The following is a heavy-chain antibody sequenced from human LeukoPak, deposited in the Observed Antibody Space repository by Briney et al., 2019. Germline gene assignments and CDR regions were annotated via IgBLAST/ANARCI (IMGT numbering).Heavy chain of an antibody. V-gene: IGHV3-11*01. CDR3: ARRARDFGDSHAFDV. D-gene: IGHD4-17*01. Sequence: SGESLRLSCVASGLTFSDTNLAWIRQAPGKGLEWISYIRRVPTDLYYADSVKGRFTITRDNAKSSLYLQMNSLRAEDTANYYCARRARDFGDSHAFDVWGQGTMVTVSS. CDR2: IRRVPTDL. J-gene: IGHJ3*01. CDR1: GLTFSDTN.